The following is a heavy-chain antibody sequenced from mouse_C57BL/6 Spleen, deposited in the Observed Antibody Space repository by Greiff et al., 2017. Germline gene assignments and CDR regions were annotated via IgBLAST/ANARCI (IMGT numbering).Heavy chain of an antibody. CDR1: GYTFTSYW. CDR3: ARRYYGSSYWLAY. Sequence: QVQLQQPGAELVMPGASVKLSCKASGYTFTSYWMHWVKQRPGQGLEWIGEIDPSDSYTNYNQKFKGKSTLTVDKSSSTASMQLSSLTSEDSAVYYCARRYYGSSYWLAYWGQGTLVTVSA. J-gene: IGHJ3*01. CDR2: IDPSDSYT. V-gene: IGHV1-69*01. D-gene: IGHD1-1*01.